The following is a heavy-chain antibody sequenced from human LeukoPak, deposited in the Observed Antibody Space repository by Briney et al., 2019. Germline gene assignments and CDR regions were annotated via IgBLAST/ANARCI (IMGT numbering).Heavy chain of an antibody. J-gene: IGHJ4*02. Sequence: SVKVSCKASGGTFSSYAISWVRQAPGQGLEWMGGIIPIFGTANYAQKFQGRVTITADESTSTAYMELSRLRSEDTAVYYCARGTTTVTLYFDYWGQGTLVTVSS. D-gene: IGHD4-11*01. CDR3: ARGTTTVTLYFDY. CDR2: IIPIFGTA. V-gene: IGHV1-69*01. CDR1: GGTFSSYA.